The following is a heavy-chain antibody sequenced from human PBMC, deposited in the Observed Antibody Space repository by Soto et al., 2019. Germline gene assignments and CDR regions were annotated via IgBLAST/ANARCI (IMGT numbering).Heavy chain of an antibody. CDR3: VRQGIGTQHGLVDV. Sequence: PSETLSLTCAVSGDSISRSYWWSWVRQFPGKGLEWIGEIYHSGSTIYNPSLQSRVTLSVDKSTNDISLTMSSVTAADTAVYYCVRQGIGTQHGLVDVWGQGTSVTVSS. V-gene: IGHV4-4*02. CDR2: IYHSGST. J-gene: IGHJ6*02. CDR1: GDSISRSYW. D-gene: IGHD3-10*01.